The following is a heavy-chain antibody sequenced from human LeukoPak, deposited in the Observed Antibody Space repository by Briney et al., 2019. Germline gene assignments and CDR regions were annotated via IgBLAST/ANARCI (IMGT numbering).Heavy chain of an antibody. J-gene: IGHJ1*01. V-gene: IGHV4-59*08. D-gene: IGHD2-21*01. Sequence: SETLSLTCTVSGGSISSYYWSWIRQPPGKGLGWIGYIYYSGNTNYNPSLKSRVTISVDTSKNQFPLKLSSVTAADTAVYYCSATVMVAGLENFQHWGQGTLVTVSS. CDR2: IYYSGNT. CDR1: GGSISSYY. CDR3: SATVMVAGLENFQH.